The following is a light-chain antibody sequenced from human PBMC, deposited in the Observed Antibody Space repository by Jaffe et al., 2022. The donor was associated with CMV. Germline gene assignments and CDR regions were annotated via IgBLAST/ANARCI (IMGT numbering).Light chain of an antibody. V-gene: IGKV3-15*01. CDR1: QSVSSN. J-gene: IGKJ2*01. CDR3: QQYNDWPNYT. Sequence: EIVMTQSPATLSVSPGERATLSCRASQSVSSNLAWYQKKPGQAPRLLIYGASTRATGIPARLSGSGSGTEFTLTISSLQSEDFAVYYCQQYNDWPNYTFGQGTKLEIK. CDR2: GAS.